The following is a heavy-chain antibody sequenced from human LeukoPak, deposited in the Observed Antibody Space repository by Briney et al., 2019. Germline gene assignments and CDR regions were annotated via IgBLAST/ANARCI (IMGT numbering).Heavy chain of an antibody. CDR2: IYPGDSDT. CDR3: ARYGSRAYYYDSSGYSKYYFDY. Sequence: GESLKISCKGSGYSFTSYWIGWVRQMPGKGLEWMGTIYPGDSDTRYSPSFQGQVTISADKSISTAYLQWSSLKASDTAMYYCARYGSRAYYYDSSGYSKYYFDYWGQGTLVTVSS. J-gene: IGHJ4*02. CDR1: GYSFTSYW. V-gene: IGHV5-51*01. D-gene: IGHD3-22*01.